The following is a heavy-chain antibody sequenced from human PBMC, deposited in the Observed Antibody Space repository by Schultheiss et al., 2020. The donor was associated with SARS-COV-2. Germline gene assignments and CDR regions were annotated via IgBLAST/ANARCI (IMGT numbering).Heavy chain of an antibody. CDR1: GGSISSYY. J-gene: IGHJ3*02. Sequence: SETLSLTCTVSGGSISSYYWSWIRQPPGKGLEWIGEINHSGSTNYNPSLKSRVTISVDTSKNQFSLKLSSVTAADTAVYYCARADYVWGSYREPDAFDIWGQGTMVTVSS. CDR3: ARADYVWGSYREPDAFDI. CDR2: INHSGST. V-gene: IGHV4-59*12. D-gene: IGHD3-16*02.